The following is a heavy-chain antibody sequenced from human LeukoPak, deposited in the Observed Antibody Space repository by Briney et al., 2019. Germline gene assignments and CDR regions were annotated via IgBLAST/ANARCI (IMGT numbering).Heavy chain of an antibody. V-gene: IGHV3-23*01. D-gene: IGHD6-19*01. CDR1: GFTFSSYA. Sequence: GGSLRLSCAASGFTFSSYAMSWVRQAPGKGLEWVSGISGSGGSTYYADSVKGRFTISRDNSKNTLYLQMNRLRAEDTAVYYCAKPRQRAVAGTTFDYWGQGTLVTVSS. CDR2: ISGSGGST. CDR3: AKPRQRAVAGTTFDY. J-gene: IGHJ4*02.